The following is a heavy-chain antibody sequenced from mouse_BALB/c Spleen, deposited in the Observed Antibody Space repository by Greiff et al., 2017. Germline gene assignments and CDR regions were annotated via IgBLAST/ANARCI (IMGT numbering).Heavy chain of an antibody. Sequence: EVKLMESGGGLVQPGGSRKLSCAASGFTFSSFGMHWVRQAPEKGLEWVAYISSGSSTIYYADTVKGRFTISRDNPKNTLFLQMTSLRSEDTAMYYCARGEYGYFDVWGAGTTVTVSS. CDR1: GFTFSSFG. D-gene: IGHD2-10*02. CDR2: ISSGSSTI. J-gene: IGHJ1*01. V-gene: IGHV5-17*02. CDR3: ARGEYGYFDV.